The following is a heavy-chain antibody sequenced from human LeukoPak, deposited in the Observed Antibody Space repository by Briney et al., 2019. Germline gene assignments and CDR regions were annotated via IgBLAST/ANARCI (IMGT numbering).Heavy chain of an antibody. V-gene: IGHV3-23*01. CDR1: GFTVSSNY. J-gene: IGHJ3*02. D-gene: IGHD2-21*02. CDR3: AKDRAIPPYCGGDCYPGDAFDI. CDR2: ISGSGGST. Sequence: GGSLRLSCAASGFTVSSNYMSWVRQAPGKGLEWVSAISGSGGSTYYADSVKGRFTISRDNSKNTLYLQMNSLRAEDTAVYYCAKDRAIPPYCGGDCYPGDAFDIWGQGTMVTVSS.